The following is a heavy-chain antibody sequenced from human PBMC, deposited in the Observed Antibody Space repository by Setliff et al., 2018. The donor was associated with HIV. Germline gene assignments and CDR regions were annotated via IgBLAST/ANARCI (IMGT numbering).Heavy chain of an antibody. CDR3: ARWGYSRDGMDV. Sequence: GSLRLSCAASGFTFRNYKFNWVRQAPGRGLEWVSSISIGSGGAIDYADSVKGRFIISRDNAKNSLNLQMNSLRAEDTAVYYCARWGYSRDGMDVWGQGTTVTVSS. CDR1: GFTFRNYK. V-gene: IGHV3-48*03. D-gene: IGHD4-4*01. J-gene: IGHJ6*02. CDR2: ISIGSGGAI.